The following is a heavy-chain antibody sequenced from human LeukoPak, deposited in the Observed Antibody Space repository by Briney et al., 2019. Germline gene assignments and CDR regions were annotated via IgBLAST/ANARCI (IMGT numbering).Heavy chain of an antibody. CDR1: GFTFSSYS. D-gene: IGHD6-13*01. J-gene: IGHJ4*02. Sequence: KSGGSLRLSCAASGFTFSSYSMNWVRQDGGKGREWVAAISTTSGNIYYADSVKDRFTISRDNAKNSLYLQMNSLRVEDTALYYCARETPDSSSWTAFDFWGQGTLVTVSS. CDR3: ARETPDSSSWTAFDF. V-gene: IGHV3-21*01. CDR2: ISTTSGNI.